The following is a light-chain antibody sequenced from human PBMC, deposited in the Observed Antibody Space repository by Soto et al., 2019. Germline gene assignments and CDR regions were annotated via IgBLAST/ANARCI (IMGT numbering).Light chain of an antibody. CDR2: AAS. J-gene: IGKJ2*01. V-gene: IGKV3-20*01. CDR3: QQYGSSPYT. CDR1: QSVSSSY. Sequence: EIVLTQSPGTLSLSPGERATLSCRASQSVSSSYFSWYQQKPGQAPRLLIYAASSRGTGIPDMFSGSGSGTDFTLTSSRLEHEDVAVYYCQQYGSSPYTFGQGTKLDIK.